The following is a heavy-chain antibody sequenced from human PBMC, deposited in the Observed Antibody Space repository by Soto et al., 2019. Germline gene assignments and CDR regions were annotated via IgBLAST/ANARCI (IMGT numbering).Heavy chain of an antibody. CDR3: TTSAEQWLFDY. CDR1: GFTFSNAW. D-gene: IGHD6-19*01. V-gene: IGHV3-15*01. J-gene: IGHJ4*02. CDR2: IKTKTDGGTT. Sequence: EVQLVESGGGLVKPGGSLRLSCAASGFTFSNAWMSWDRQAPGKGLEWVGRIKTKTDGGTTDYAAPVKGTITISRDDSKNTLYLQMNRLKTEDTAVYYCTTSAEQWLFDYWGQGTLVIVSS.